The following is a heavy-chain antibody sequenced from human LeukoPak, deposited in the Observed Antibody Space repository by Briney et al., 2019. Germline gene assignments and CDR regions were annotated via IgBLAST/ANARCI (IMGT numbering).Heavy chain of an antibody. J-gene: IGHJ4*02. CDR1: GGSISSSSYY. CDR2: IYYSGST. CDR3: ARAGLGSSAGY. D-gene: IGHD6-6*01. Sequence: SETLSLTCTVSGGSISSSSYYWGWIRQPPGKGLEWIGSIYYSGSTYYNPSLKSRVTISVDTSKNQFSLKLSSVTAADTAVYYCARAGLGSSAGYWGQGTLVTVSS. V-gene: IGHV4-39*01.